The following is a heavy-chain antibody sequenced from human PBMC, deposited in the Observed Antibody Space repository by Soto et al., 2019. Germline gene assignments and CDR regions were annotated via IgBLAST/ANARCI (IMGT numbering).Heavy chain of an antibody. CDR3: ARHGGYYFDY. CDR2: IHHSGNT. D-gene: IGHD3-16*01. V-gene: IGHV4-34*01. CDR1: GGSLSGSY. J-gene: IGHJ4*02. Sequence: QVQLQQWGAGLLKPSETLSLTCSIFGGSLSGSYWIWIRQPPGKGLEWIGEIHHSGNTIYNPSLKSRVTTSLDTSEKQFSLKLSSVPAADTAVYYCARHGGYYFDYWGQEALVTVSS.